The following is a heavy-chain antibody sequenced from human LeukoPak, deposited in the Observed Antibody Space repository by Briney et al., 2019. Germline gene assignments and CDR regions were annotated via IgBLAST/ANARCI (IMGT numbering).Heavy chain of an antibody. CDR1: GFTFSSYA. CDR3: AREDGMDV. V-gene: IGHV3-30*04. CDR2: ISYDGSNK. J-gene: IGHJ6*02. Sequence: GGSLRLSCAASGFTFSSYAMHWVRQAPGKGLEWVAVISYDGSNKYYADSVKGRFTISRDNSKNTLYLQMNSLRSEDTAVYYCAREDGMDVWGQGTTVTVSS.